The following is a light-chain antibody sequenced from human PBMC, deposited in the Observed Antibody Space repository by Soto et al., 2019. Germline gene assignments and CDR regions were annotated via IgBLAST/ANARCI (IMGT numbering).Light chain of an antibody. CDR3: QHYGDSLFI. CDR2: GTS. J-gene: IGKJ3*01. Sequence: EIVLTQSPGTLSLSPGERATLLCMASRSLGTYSLTWYQQKPGQAPRVLISGTSSRATGIPDRFSGSGSGTDFTLPISRVEPEDFAVYYCQHYGDSLFIFGPGTKVEFK. CDR1: RSLGTYS. V-gene: IGKV3-20*01.